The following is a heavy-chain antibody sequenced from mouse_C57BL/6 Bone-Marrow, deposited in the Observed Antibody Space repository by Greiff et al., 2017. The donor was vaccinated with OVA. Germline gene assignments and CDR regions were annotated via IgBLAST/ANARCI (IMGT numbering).Heavy chain of an antibody. CDR3: ARPVVDAMDY. J-gene: IGHJ4*01. Sequence: DVKLVESGGGLVKPGGSLKLSCAASGFTFSDYGMHWVRQAPEKGLEWVAYISSGSSTIYYADTVKGRFTISRDTAKNTLFLQMTSLRSEDTAMYYCARPVVDAMDYWGQGTSVTVSS. CDR2: ISSGSSTI. V-gene: IGHV5-17*01. CDR1: GFTFSDYG. D-gene: IGHD1-1*01.